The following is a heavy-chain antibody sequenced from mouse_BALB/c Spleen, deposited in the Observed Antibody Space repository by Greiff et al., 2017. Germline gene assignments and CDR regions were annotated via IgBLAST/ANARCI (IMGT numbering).Heavy chain of an antibody. D-gene: IGHD2-10*01. V-gene: IGHV5-4*02. CDR1: GFTFSDYY. CDR3: ASAYSGKYRGFDS. Sequence: EVKLVESGGGLVKPGGSLKLSCAASGFTFSDYYMYWVRQTPEKRLEWVATISDGGSYTYYPDSVKGRFTISRDNAKNNLYLQMSSLKSEDTAMYYCASAYSGKYRGFDSWGQGTTLTVSS. CDR2: ISDGGSYT. J-gene: IGHJ2*01.